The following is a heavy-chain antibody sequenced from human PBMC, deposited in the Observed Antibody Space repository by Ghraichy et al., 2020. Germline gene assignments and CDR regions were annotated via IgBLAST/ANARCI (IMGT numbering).Heavy chain of an antibody. Sequence: SETLSLTCAVYGGSFSGYYWSWIRQPPGKGLEWIGEINHSGSTNYNPSLKSRVTISVDTSKNQFSLKLSSVTAADTAVYYCARGAKSRTGYYLFDYWGQGTLVTVSS. CDR3: ARGAKSRTGYYLFDY. J-gene: IGHJ4*02. CDR2: INHSGST. CDR1: GGSFSGYY. D-gene: IGHD3/OR15-3a*01. V-gene: IGHV4-34*01.